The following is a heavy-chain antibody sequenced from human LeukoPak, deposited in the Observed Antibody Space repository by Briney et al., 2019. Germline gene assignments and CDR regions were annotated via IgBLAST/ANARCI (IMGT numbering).Heavy chain of an antibody. CDR2: FDPEDGET. CDR3: ATAGPLVRGVITTPFDY. Sequence: ASVKVSCKVSGYTLTELSMHWVRQAPGKGLEWMGGFDPEDGETIYAQKFQGRVTMTEDTPTDTAYMELSSLRSEDTAVYYCATAGPLVRGVITTPFDYWGQGTLVTVSS. CDR1: GYTLTELS. D-gene: IGHD3-10*01. J-gene: IGHJ4*02. V-gene: IGHV1-24*01.